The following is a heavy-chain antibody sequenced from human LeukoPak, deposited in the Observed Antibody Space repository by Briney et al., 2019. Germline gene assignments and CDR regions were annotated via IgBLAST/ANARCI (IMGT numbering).Heavy chain of an antibody. CDR3: ARESNADYYDSSGYYGAFDI. CDR2: IWYDGSNK. D-gene: IGHD3-22*01. V-gene: IGHV3-33*01. CDR1: GFTFSTYG. J-gene: IGHJ3*02. Sequence: GGSLRLSCAASGFTFSTYGMHWDRQAPGKGLEWVAVIWYDGSNKYYADSVKGRVTISRDNSKNTLYVQMNSLRAEDTAVYYCARESNADYYDSSGYYGAFDIWGQGTMVTVSS.